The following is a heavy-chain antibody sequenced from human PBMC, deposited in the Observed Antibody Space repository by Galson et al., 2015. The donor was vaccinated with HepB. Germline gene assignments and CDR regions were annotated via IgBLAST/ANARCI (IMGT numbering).Heavy chain of an antibody. CDR3: AGDRSEGYSYALDFDY. Sequence: SVKVSCKASGYTFTSYYMHWVRQAPGQGLEWMGIINPSGGSTSYAQKFQGRVTMTRDTSTSTVYMELSSLRSEDTAVYYCAGDRSEGYSYALDFDYWGQGTLVTVSS. CDR1: GYTFTSYY. CDR2: INPSGGST. D-gene: IGHD5-18*01. V-gene: IGHV1-46*01. J-gene: IGHJ4*02.